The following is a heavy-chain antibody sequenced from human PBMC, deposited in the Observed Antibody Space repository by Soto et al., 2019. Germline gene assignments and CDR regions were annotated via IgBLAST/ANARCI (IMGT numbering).Heavy chain of an antibody. V-gene: IGHV4-39*01. CDR1: GASISTSSDF. J-gene: IGHJ4*02. Sequence: PSETLSLTCSVSGASISTSSDFWGWIRQAPGKGLEWIGNVYQSGTTRLNPSLKSRVSIFVDRSKNQFSLELNSATAADRAVYYCAGQPESTSYFDYWGQGILVTVSS. CDR3: AGQPESTSYFDY. D-gene: IGHD2-2*01. CDR2: VYQSGTT.